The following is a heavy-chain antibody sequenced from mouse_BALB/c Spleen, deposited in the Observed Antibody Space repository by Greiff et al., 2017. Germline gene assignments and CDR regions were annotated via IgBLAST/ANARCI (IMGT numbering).Heavy chain of an antibody. CDR3: TREEGLRAMDY. J-gene: IGHJ4*01. D-gene: IGHD2-2*01. Sequence: VHVKQSGTVLARPGASVKMSCKASGYSFTSYWMHWVKQRPGQGLEWIGAIYPGNSDTSYNQKFKGKAKLTAVTSASTAYMELSSLTNEDSAVYYCTREEGLRAMDYWGQGTSVTVSS. CDR2: IYPGNSDT. CDR1: GYSFTSYW. V-gene: IGHV1-5*01.